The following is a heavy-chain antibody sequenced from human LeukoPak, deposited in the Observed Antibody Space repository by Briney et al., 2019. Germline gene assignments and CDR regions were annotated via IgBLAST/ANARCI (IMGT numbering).Heavy chain of an antibody. V-gene: IGHV1-2*04. J-gene: IGHJ4*02. CDR1: GYTFTGYY. CDR2: INPNSGGT. D-gene: IGHD3-10*01. CDR3: ARGLWFGELFDY. Sequence: ASVKVSCKASGYTFTGYYMHWVRQAPGQGLEWMGWINPNSGGTNYAQKFRGWVTMTRDTSISTAYMELSRLRSDDTAVYYCARGLWFGELFDYWGQGTLVTVSS.